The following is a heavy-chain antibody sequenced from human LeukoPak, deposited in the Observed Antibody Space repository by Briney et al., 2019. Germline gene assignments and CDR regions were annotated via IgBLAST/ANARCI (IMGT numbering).Heavy chain of an antibody. CDR1: GGTFSSYA. CDR3: ARGAAEYFQH. D-gene: IGHD2-15*01. V-gene: IGHV1-69*05. CDR2: IIPIFGTA. J-gene: IGHJ1*01. Sequence: ASVKVSCKASGGTFSSYATSWVRQAPGQGLEWMGGIIPIFGTANYAQKFQGRVTITTDESTSTAYMELSSLRSEDTAVYYCARGAAEYFQHWGQGTLVTVSS.